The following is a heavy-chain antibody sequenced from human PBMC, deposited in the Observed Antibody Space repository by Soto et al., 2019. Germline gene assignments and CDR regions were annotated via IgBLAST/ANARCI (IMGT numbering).Heavy chain of an antibody. CDR2: IYSDGKT. Sequence: PGGSLRLSCVASGLTVSSNYMTWIRQAPGKGLEWVSIIYSDGKTYYADSVKGRFCISRDNSENTLYLQMNSLRAEDSAIYYCARVGISVPGNDYWGQGTLVTASS. J-gene: IGHJ4*02. CDR1: GLTVSSNY. V-gene: IGHV3-66*01. D-gene: IGHD6-19*01. CDR3: ARVGISVPGNDY.